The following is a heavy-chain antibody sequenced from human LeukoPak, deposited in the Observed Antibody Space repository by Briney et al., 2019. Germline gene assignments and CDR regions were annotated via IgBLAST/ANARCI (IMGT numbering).Heavy chain of an antibody. V-gene: IGHV3-21*01. D-gene: IGHD4-17*01. Sequence: GGSLRLSCAASGFTFSSYSMTWVRQAPGKGLEWVSSISSSSYIYYADSVKGRFTISRDNAKNSLYLQMNSLRAEDTAVYYCARTGDYRGYFDYWGQGTLVTVSS. CDR2: ISSSSYI. J-gene: IGHJ4*02. CDR1: GFTFSSYS. CDR3: ARTGDYRGYFDY.